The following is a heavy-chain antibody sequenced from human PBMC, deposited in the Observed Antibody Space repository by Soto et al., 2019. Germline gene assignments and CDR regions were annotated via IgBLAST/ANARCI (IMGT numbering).Heavy chain of an antibody. V-gene: IGHV3-48*02. Sequence: GTLRLCCAASRFSLSSYSINWVREAPGKGLERVSYISSSSSTIYYADSVKGRFTISRGNAKNSLYLPMNSLRDEDTAVYYCARDRSIFRRRRQQRAMDVRGPGPT. CDR3: ARDRSIFRRRRQQRAMDV. CDR1: RFSLSSYS. CDR2: ISSSSSTI. D-gene: IGHD3-3*01. J-gene: IGHJ6*02.